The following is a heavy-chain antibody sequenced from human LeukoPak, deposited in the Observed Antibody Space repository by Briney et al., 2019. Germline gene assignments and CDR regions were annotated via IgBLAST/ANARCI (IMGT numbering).Heavy chain of an antibody. J-gene: IGHJ4*02. Sequence: SETLSLTCTVSGXSISSGGYYWSWIRQHPGKGLEWIAYIYYSGSTYYNPSLKSRVTISVDTSKNQFSLKLSSVTAADTAVYYCARWIQLWAFIDYWGQGTLVTVSS. CDR3: ARWIQLWAFIDY. CDR2: IYYSGST. D-gene: IGHD5-18*01. V-gene: IGHV4-31*03. CDR1: GXSISSGGYY.